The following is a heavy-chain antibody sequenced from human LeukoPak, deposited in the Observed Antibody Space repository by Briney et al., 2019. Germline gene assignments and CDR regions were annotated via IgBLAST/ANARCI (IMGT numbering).Heavy chain of an antibody. J-gene: IGHJ4*02. V-gene: IGHV3-11*05. CDR1: GFTFSDYY. D-gene: IGHD2-15*01. CDR3: ARGHPGCSGGSCYSDY. CDR2: ISSSSSYT. Sequence: PGGSLRLSCAASGFTFSDYYMSWIRQAPGKGLEWVSYISSSSSYTNYADSVKGRFTISRDNAKNSLYLQMNSLRAEDTAVYYCARGHPGCSGGSCYSDYWGQGTLVTVSS.